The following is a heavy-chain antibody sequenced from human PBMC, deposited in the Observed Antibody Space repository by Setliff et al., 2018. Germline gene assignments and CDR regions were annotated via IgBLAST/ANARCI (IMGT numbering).Heavy chain of an antibody. V-gene: IGHV4-39*07. J-gene: IGHJ6*03. CDR1: GGSMITNDYF. Sequence: SETLSLTCTVSGGSMITNDYFWGWIRQSPGTGLEWIGSIFYNGMAYYNPSLKSRVTISLDTSKNQFSLSLTSVTAEDTAVYYCARMSGFQYIDVWDKGTTVTVSS. CDR2: IFYNGMA. CDR3: ARMSGFQYIDV. D-gene: IGHD3-3*01.